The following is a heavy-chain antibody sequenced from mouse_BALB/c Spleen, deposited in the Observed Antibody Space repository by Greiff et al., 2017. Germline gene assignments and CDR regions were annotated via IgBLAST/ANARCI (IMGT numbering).Heavy chain of an antibody. CDR2: IYPGDGDT. V-gene: IGHV1-80*01. CDR1: GYAFSSNW. J-gene: IGHJ4*01. D-gene: IGHD2-3*01. CDR3: ERGWLLHAMDY. Sequence: QVQLQESGAELVRPGSSVKISCKASGYAFSSNWMNWVKQRPGQGLEWIGQIYPGDGDTNYNGKFKGKATLTADKSSSTAYMQLSSLTSEDSAVYFCERGWLLHAMDYWGQGTSVTVSS.